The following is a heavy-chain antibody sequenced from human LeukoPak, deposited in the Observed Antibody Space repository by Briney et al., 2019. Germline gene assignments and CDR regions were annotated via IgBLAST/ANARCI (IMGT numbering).Heavy chain of an antibody. D-gene: IGHD2-8*01. V-gene: IGHV3-21*01. Sequence: PGGSLRLSCAASGFPFSSYSMKWVRQAPGEGREWVSSISSSSSQIYYADSVKGRFTISRDQAKHQLYLQLNNLRAEDTAVFYCARSNGGGYFDYWGQGTLVTVSS. J-gene: IGHJ4*02. CDR1: GFPFSSYS. CDR2: ISSSSSQI. CDR3: ARSNGGGYFDY.